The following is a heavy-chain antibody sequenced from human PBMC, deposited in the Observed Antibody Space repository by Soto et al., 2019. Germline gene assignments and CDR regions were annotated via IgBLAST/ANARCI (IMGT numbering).Heavy chain of an antibody. J-gene: IGHJ4*02. CDR1: GYPFTHYG. D-gene: IGHD3-22*01. CDR2: ISPFNGNT. CDR3: ARDRSHSSAYWWLDY. V-gene: IGHV1-18*01. Sequence: ASVKVSCKSSGYPFTHYGITWVRQAPGQGLEWMGWISPFNGNTNYGQTLQGRVTLTTDTPTSTVHMELRSLRSDDTAVYYCARDRSHSSAYWWLDYWGQGTQVTVSS.